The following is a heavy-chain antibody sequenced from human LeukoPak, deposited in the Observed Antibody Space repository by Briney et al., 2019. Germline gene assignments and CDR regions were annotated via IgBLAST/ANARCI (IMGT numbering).Heavy chain of an antibody. CDR1: GYTFTSYG. V-gene: IGHV1-69*04. CDR3: ASRNYYGSGSYYGWFDP. Sequence: KVSCKASGYTFTSYGISWVRQAPGQGLEWMGRIIPILGIANYAQKFQGRVTITADKSTSTAYMELSSLRSEDTAVYYCASRNYYGSGSYYGWFDPWGQGTLVTVSS. D-gene: IGHD3-10*01. J-gene: IGHJ5*02. CDR2: IIPILGIA.